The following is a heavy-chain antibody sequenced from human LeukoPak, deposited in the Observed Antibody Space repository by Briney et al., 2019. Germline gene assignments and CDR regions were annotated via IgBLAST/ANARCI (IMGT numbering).Heavy chain of an antibody. Sequence: PGGSLRLSCAASGFTFSSYAMNWVRQAPGKGLEWVSGISGSGGSTYYADSVKGRFTISRDNSKNTLYLQMNSLRAEDTALYYCAKTGGGFIVVLVAAWGQGTLVTVSS. CDR3: AKTGGGFIVVLVAA. J-gene: IGHJ4*02. CDR1: GFTFSSYA. V-gene: IGHV3-23*01. CDR2: ISGSGGST. D-gene: IGHD2-15*01.